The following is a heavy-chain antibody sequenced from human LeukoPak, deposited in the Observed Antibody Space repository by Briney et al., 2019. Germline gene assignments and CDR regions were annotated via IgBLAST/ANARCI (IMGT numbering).Heavy chain of an antibody. CDR3: ARHGRQSWDY. J-gene: IGHJ4*02. Sequence: SETLSLTCTVSGGSISSYYWSWIRQPPGKGLEWIGYIYYSGGTNYNPSLKSRVTISVDTSKNQISLKLSSVTAADTAVYYCARHGRQSWDYWGQGTLVTVSS. V-gene: IGHV4-59*08. CDR1: GGSISSYY. CDR2: IYYSGGT. D-gene: IGHD1-26*01.